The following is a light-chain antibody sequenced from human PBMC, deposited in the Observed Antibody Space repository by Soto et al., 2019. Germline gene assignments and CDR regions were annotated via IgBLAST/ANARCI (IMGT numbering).Light chain of an antibody. CDR2: EVS. CDR3: SSYTLRNTLVL. CDR1: SSDVGGYNF. Sequence: QSVLTQPASVSGSPGQSITISCTGTSSDVGGYNFVSWYQQHPGKPPRLIIYEVSSRPSGVSYRFSGSKSGNTASLTISGLQAEDEADYYCSSYTLRNTLVLFGGGTKVTVL. V-gene: IGLV2-14*01. J-gene: IGLJ3*02.